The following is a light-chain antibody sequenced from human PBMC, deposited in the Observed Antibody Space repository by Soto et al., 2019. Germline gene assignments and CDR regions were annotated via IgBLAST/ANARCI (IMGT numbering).Light chain of an antibody. CDR2: KAS. J-gene: IGKJ1*01. CDR1: QTISSW. Sequence: DIQMTQSPSSLSASLGDRVTITCRASQTISSWLAWYQQKPGKAPKLLIYKASTLKSGVPSRFSGSGSGTEFTLTISSPQPDDFATYYCQHYNSYSEAFGQGTKVDIK. V-gene: IGKV1-5*03. CDR3: QHYNSYSEA.